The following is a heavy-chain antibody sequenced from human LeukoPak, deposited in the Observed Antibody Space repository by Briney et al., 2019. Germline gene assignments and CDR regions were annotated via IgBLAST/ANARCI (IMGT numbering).Heavy chain of an antibody. V-gene: IGHV3-33*06. J-gene: IGHJ4*02. CDR3: AKDSDTATVVDY. D-gene: IGHD5-18*01. Sequence: PGRSLRLSCAASGFTFSSYGMHWVRQAPGKGLEWVAVIWYDGSNKYYADSVKGRFTISRDNSENTLYLQMNSLRVEDTAVYYCAKDSDTATVVDYWGQGTLVTVSS. CDR2: IWYDGSNK. CDR1: GFTFSSYG.